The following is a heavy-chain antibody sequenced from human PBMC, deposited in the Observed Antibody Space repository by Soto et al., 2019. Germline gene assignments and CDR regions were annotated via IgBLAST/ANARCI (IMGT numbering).Heavy chain of an antibody. J-gene: IGHJ6*03. CDR1: GFSFDRFA. CDR3: AKGGILLGNLYLDV. D-gene: IGHD2-21*01. V-gene: IGHV3-23*01. Sequence: EVQLLESGGGLVQPGGSLRLSCAASGFSFDRFAMTWVRQAPGKGPEWVSSISYSGGSTYYADSVRGRFTTSRDSSKNTLYLQMNSLRAEDTALYYCAKGGILLGNLYLDVWGKGTTVTVSS. CDR2: ISYSGGST.